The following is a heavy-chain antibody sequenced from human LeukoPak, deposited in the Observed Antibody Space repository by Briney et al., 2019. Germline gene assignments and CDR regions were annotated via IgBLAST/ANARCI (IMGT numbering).Heavy chain of an antibody. D-gene: IGHD3-3*01. Sequence: ASVKVSCKASGGTFSSYAISWVRQAPGQGLEWMGRIIPIFGTANYAQKFQGRVTITTDESTSTAYMELSSLRSEDTAVYYCASSSRAGWLLYHYAFDYWGQGTLVTVSS. CDR3: ASSSRAGWLLYHYAFDY. CDR2: IIPIFGTA. V-gene: IGHV1-69*05. J-gene: IGHJ4*02. CDR1: GGTFSSYA.